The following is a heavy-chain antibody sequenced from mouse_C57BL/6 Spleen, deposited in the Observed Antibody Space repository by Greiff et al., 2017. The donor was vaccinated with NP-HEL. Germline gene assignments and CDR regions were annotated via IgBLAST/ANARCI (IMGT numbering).Heavy chain of an antibody. J-gene: IGHJ2*01. CDR3: GITTVVAGNFDY. Sequence: VQLQQSGPELVKPGASVKISCKASGYTFTDYYINWVKQRPGQGLEWIGWIFPGSGSTYYNEKFKGKATLTVDKSSSTAYMLLSSLTSEDSAVYFCGITTVVAGNFDYWGQGTTLTVSS. V-gene: IGHV1-75*01. CDR1: GYTFTDYY. CDR2: IFPGSGST. D-gene: IGHD1-1*01.